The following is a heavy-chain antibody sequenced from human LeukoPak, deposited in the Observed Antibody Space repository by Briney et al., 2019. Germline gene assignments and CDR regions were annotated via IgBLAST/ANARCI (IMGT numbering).Heavy chain of an antibody. J-gene: IGHJ4*02. V-gene: IGHV3-48*01. D-gene: IGHD3-10*01. CDR3: ARDRGGPRGSAPYYFDY. CDR2: ISLSSNTI. Sequence: PGGSLRLSCAASGFTFSSYSMNWVRQAPGKGLEWVSYISLSSNTIYYADSVKGRFTISRDNAKNSLYLQMNSLRAEDTAVYYCARDRGGPRGSAPYYFDYWGQGTLVTVSS. CDR1: GFTFSSYS.